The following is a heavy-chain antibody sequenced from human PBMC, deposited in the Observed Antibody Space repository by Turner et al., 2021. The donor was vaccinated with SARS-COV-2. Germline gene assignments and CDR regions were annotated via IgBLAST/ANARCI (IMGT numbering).Heavy chain of an antibody. CDR1: GGTFSSYA. CDR2: IIPIFGTA. Sequence: QVQLVQPGAVVKKPGSSVKVSCKASGGTFSSYAISWVRQAPGQGLEWMEGIIPIFGTANYAHKFQGRVTITADESTSTAYMELSSLRSEDTAVYYCARGEVGYCSGGRCYSGSYWGQGTLVTVSS. CDR3: ARGEVGYCSGGRCYSGSY. D-gene: IGHD2-15*01. J-gene: IGHJ4*02. V-gene: IGHV1-69*01.